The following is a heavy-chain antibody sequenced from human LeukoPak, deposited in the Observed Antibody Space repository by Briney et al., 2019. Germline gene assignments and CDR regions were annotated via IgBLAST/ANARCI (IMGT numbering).Heavy chain of an antibody. V-gene: IGHV6-1*01. CDR3: ARETTMVRGVKSFDY. CDR2: TYYRSKWYN. Sequence: SHTLTLTCTISGNSVSSNSAAWNWISQSPSRGLEWLGRTYYRSKWYNDYAVSVRSRITINPDTSKNQFSLQLNAVTPEDTAVYYCARETTMVRGVKSFDYWGQGTLVTVSS. J-gene: IGHJ4*02. CDR1: GNSVSSNSAA. D-gene: IGHD3-10*01.